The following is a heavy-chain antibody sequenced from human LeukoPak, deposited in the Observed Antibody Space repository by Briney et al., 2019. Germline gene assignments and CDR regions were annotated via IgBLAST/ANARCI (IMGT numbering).Heavy chain of an antibody. J-gene: IGHJ4*02. CDR2: IYTSGST. V-gene: IGHV4-4*07. CDR3: ASVSYSSGWYPFDY. Sequence: PSETLSLTCTVSGGSISSYYWSWIRQPAGKGLEWIGRIYTSGSTNYNPSLKSRVTMSVGTSKNQFSLKLSSVTAADTAVYYCASVSYSSGWYPFDYWGQGTLVTVSS. CDR1: GGSISSYY. D-gene: IGHD6-19*01.